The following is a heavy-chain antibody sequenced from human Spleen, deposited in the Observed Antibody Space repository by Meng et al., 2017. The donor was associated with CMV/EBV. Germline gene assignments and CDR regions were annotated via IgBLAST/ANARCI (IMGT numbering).Heavy chain of an antibody. J-gene: IGHJ5*02. CDR1: GDSFSDYN. CDR2: ITPKSGGT. V-gene: IGHV1-2*02. Sequence: SGDSFSDYNSHWVRQAPGQGLESMGWITPKSGGTNSVQKFRGRLTMTRDTSINTAYMELNSLKSDDTAIYYCASGGPTVSGLAVDHWGQGTLVTVSS. CDR3: ASGGPTVSGLAVDH. D-gene: IGHD4-11*01.